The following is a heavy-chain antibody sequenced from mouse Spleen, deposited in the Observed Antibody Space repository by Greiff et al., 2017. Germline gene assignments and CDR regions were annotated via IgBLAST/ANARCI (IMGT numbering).Heavy chain of an antibody. V-gene: IGHV1-55*01. CDR3: ARPIYYDYDGGYYYAMDY. CDR1: GYTFTSYW. Sequence: VQLQQPGAELVKPGASVKMSCKASGYTFTSYWITWVKQRPGQGLEWIGDIYPGSGSTNYNEKFKSKATLTVDTSSSTAYMQLSSLTSEDSAVYYCARPIYYDYDGGYYYAMDYWGQGTSVTVSS. J-gene: IGHJ4*01. CDR2: IYPGSGST. D-gene: IGHD2-4*01.